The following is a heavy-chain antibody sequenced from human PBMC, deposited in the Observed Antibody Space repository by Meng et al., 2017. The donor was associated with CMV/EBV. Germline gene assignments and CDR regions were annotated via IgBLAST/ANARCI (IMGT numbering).Heavy chain of an antibody. CDR1: GFTFSSYG. Sequence: CASSGFTFSSYGMNWVRQAPGKGLEWVSSISSSSSYIYYADSVKGRFTTSRDNAKNSLYLQMNSLRAEDTAVYYCATNPIVVVPAAISWGQGTLVTVSS. CDR2: ISSSSSYI. CDR3: ATNPIVVVPAAIS. D-gene: IGHD2-2*01. J-gene: IGHJ4*02. V-gene: IGHV3-21*01.